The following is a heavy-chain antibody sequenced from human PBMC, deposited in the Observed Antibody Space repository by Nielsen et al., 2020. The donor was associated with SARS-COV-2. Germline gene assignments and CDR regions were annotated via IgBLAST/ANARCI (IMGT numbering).Heavy chain of an antibody. D-gene: IGHD3-10*01. CDR1: EDTFSSYS. J-gene: IGHJ5*02. CDR3: ARDPRISFGELRFDP. CDR2: IIPVFDTS. V-gene: IGHV1-69*06. Sequence: SVKVSCKASEDTFSSYSISWVRQAPGRGLEWMGGIIPVFDTSNYAQNFQGRVTITADKSTSTAYMELSSLRSEDTAVYYCARDPRISFGELRFDPWGQGTLVTVSS.